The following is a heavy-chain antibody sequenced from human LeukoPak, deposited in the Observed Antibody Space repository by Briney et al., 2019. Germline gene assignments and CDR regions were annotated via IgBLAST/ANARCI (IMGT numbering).Heavy chain of an antibody. CDR1: GGTFSSYA. D-gene: IGHD3-22*01. CDR2: IIPIFGTA. CDR3: ASKPTNYYDSSGYLF. V-gene: IGHV1-69*01. J-gene: IGHJ4*02. Sequence: ASVKVSCKASGGTFSSYAISWVRQAPGQGLEWMGGIIPIFGTANYAQKFQGRVMITADESTSTAYMELSSLRSEDTAVYYCASKPTNYYDSSGYLFWGQGTLVTVSS.